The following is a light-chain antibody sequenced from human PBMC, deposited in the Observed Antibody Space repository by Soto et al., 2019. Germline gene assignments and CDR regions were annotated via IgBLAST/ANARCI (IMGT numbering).Light chain of an antibody. CDR1: ESISSSY. CDR2: AAS. J-gene: IGKJ2*01. Sequence: ELVLTQSPGTLSLSPGEGATLSCRASESISSSYLAWYQQRPGQSPRLLIYAASSRAAGIPDRFSGSGSGADFTLTISRLEPEDFAVYYCQLYGGSHMFSFGQGTKLQIK. CDR3: QLYGGSHMFS. V-gene: IGKV3-20*01.